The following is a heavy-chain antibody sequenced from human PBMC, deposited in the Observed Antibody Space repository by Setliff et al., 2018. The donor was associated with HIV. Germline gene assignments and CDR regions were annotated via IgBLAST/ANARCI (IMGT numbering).Heavy chain of an antibody. Sequence: ASVKVSCKASGYTFTSYAMHWVRQAPGQRLEWMGWINAGNGNTKYSQKFQGRVTITRDTSASTAYMELSSLTSEDTAIYYCARDSPELREYYFDSWGQGTRVTVSS. CDR2: INAGNGNT. CDR3: ARDSPELREYYFDS. J-gene: IGHJ4*02. V-gene: IGHV1-3*01. CDR1: GYTFTSYA. D-gene: IGHD1-7*01.